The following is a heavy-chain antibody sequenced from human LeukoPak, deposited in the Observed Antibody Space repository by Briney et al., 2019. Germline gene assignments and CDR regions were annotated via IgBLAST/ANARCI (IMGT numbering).Heavy chain of an antibody. CDR1: GFTFSNAW. Sequence: GGSLRLSCAASGFTFSNAWMSWVRQAPGKGLEWVSSISSSGSTVYYADSVKGRFTISRDNAKNSLYLQMNSLRAEDTAVYYCARDMGYCGGDCYSFDYWGQGTLVTVSS. J-gene: IGHJ4*02. CDR2: ISSSGSTV. CDR3: ARDMGYCGGDCYSFDY. V-gene: IGHV3-11*04. D-gene: IGHD2-21*02.